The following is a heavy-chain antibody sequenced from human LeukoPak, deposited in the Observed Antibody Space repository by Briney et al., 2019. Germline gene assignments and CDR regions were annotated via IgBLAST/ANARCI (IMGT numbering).Heavy chain of an antibody. CDR1: GYTFTSYG. CDR3: AVHYDFWTPFDY. CDR2: INPNSGGT. D-gene: IGHD3-3*01. V-gene: IGHV1-2*02. J-gene: IGHJ4*02. Sequence: ASVKVSCKASGYTFTSYGISWVRQAPGQGLEWMGWINPNSGGTNYAQKFQGRATMTRDTSISTAYMELSRLRSDDTAVYYCAVHYDFWTPFDYWGQGTLVTVSS.